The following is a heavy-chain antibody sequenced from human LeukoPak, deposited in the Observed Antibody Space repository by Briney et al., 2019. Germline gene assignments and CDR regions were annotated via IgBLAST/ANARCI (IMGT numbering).Heavy chain of an antibody. J-gene: IGHJ4*02. CDR3: ARDLYDSTTQHHPPHFDS. V-gene: IGHV4-39*07. Sequence: PSETLSLTCTVSGASISRTNFHWGWIRQAPGKGLEWIGSIYHTGSTFHNPSLKSRLTISVDSSMNQFSLKMRFVTAADTAVYYCARDLYDSTTQHHPPHFDSWGQGTLVTVSS. CDR1: GASISRTNFH. CDR2: IYHTGST. D-gene: IGHD2/OR15-2a*01.